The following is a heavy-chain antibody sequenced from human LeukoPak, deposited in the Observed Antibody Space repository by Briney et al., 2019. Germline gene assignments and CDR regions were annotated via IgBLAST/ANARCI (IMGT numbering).Heavy chain of an antibody. V-gene: IGHV5-51*01. Sequence: GESLKISCKGSGYSFTTSWIGWVRQMPGKGLEWMGIIYPGDSDSRYSPSFQGQVIISADKSISTAYLQWSSLKASDTAIYYCARSLYYFDYWGQGTLVTVSS. J-gene: IGHJ4*02. CDR3: ARSLYYFDY. CDR2: IYPGDSDS. CDR1: GYSFTTSW.